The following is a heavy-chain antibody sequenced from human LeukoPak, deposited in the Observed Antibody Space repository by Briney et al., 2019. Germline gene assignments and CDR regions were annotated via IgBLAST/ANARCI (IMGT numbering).Heavy chain of an antibody. V-gene: IGHV3-23*01. D-gene: IGHD5-18*01. CDR3: AKTSTRNSYGIVEGYFDY. CDR1: GFTFSSYA. J-gene: IGHJ4*02. Sequence: QPGGSLRLSCAASGFTFSSYAMSWVRQAPGKGLEWVSAISGSGGSTYYADSVKGRFTISRDNSKNTLYLQMNSLRAEDTAVYYCAKTSTRNSYGIVEGYFDYWGQGTLVTVSS. CDR2: ISGSGGST.